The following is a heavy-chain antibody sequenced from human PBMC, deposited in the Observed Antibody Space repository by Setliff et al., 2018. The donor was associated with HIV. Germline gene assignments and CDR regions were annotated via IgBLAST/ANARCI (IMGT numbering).Heavy chain of an antibody. CDR3: ARESPSSSWFYFDF. Sequence: SETLSLTCTVSGGSINSTSYYWGWIRQPPGKGLEWIGYIYYSGSTNYNPSLKSRVTISVDTSKNQFSLKLSSVIAADTAVYYCARESPSSSWFYFDFWGQGTLVTVSS. J-gene: IGHJ4*02. D-gene: IGHD6-13*01. CDR1: GGSINSTSYY. CDR2: IYYSGST. V-gene: IGHV4-61*01.